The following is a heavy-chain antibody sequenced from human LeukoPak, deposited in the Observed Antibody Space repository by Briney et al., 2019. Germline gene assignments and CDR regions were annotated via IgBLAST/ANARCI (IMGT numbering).Heavy chain of an antibody. D-gene: IGHD7-27*01. V-gene: IGHV1-8*01. J-gene: IGHJ4*02. Sequence: WASVKVSCKASGYTFTSYDFNWVRQATGQRPEWMGWMSPNSGDTGYAQKFQDRVTMTRNTSISTAYMELSSLRSDDTAVYYCARLHSGDAFDCWGQGTLVTVSS. CDR2: MSPNSGDT. CDR3: ARLHSGDAFDC. CDR1: GYTFTSYD.